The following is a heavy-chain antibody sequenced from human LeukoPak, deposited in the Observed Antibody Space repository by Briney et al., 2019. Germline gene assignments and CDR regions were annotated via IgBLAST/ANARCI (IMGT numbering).Heavy chain of an antibody. J-gene: IGHJ5*02. V-gene: IGHV4-39*01. CDR3: ARRVRFLEWSNWFDP. CDR1: GGSISSSSYY. CDR2: IYYSGST. D-gene: IGHD3-3*01. Sequence: SETLSLTCTVSGGSISSSSYYWGWIRQPPGKGLEWIGSIYYSGSTYYNPSLKSRVTISVDTSKNQFSLKLSSATAADTAVYYCARRVRFLEWSNWFDPWGQGTLVTVSS.